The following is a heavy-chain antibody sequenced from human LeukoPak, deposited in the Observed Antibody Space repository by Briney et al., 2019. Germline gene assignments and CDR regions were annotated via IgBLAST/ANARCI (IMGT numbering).Heavy chain of an antibody. CDR2: IYPGDSDT. V-gene: IGHV5-51*01. D-gene: IGHD5/OR15-5a*01. CDR3: ATSTMTYGGRLYYFDY. J-gene: IGHJ4*02. Sequence: GESLKISCKGSGYSFTSYWIGWVRQMPGKGLEWMGIIYPGDSDTRYSPSFQGQVTISADKSISTAYLQWSSLKASDTAMYYCATSTMTYGGRLYYFDYWGQGTLVTVSS. CDR1: GYSFTSYW.